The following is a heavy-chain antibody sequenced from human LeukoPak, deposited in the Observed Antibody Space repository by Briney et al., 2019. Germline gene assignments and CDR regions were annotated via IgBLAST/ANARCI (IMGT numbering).Heavy chain of an antibody. Sequence: LTGGSLRLSCAASGFTVSTKYMSWLRQAPGKGLEWVSSIWSGGNTYYADSVKGRFTISRDHSKNTVFLQMNSLRAEDTAVYYCASAPYCGGDCYAFFDDWGQGTLVTVSS. CDR3: ASAPYCGGDCYAFFDD. J-gene: IGHJ5*02. CDR2: IWSGGNT. D-gene: IGHD2-21*02. CDR1: GFTVSTKY. V-gene: IGHV3-66*02.